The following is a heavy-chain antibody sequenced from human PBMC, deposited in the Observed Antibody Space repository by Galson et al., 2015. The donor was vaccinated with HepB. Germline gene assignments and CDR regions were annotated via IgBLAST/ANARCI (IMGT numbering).Heavy chain of an antibody. CDR1: GFTFSNAW. D-gene: IGHD1-26*01. CDR3: TTTLVSGSFEDDY. J-gene: IGHJ4*02. V-gene: IGHV3-15*07. Sequence: SLRLSCAASGFTFSNAWMNWVRQAPGKGLEWVGRIKSKTDGGTTDYAAPVKGRFTISRDDSKNTLYLQMNSLKTEDTAVYYCTTTLVSGSFEDDYWGQGTLVTVSS. CDR2: IKSKTDGGTT.